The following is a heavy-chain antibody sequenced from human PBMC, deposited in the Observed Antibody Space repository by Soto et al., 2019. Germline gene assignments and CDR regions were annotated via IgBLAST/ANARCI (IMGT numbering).Heavy chain of an antibody. Sequence: QVQLVQSGAEVKKPGASVKVSCKASGYTFTSYDINWVRQATGQGREWMGWMNPNSGNTGYAQKFQGRDTMTSNTSIRKDYMELSSLGSEDTAVYYCASDGGLGAGYTSVDVWGQGTTVNVSS. D-gene: IGHD5-12*01. J-gene: IGHJ6*02. CDR3: ASDGGLGAGYTSVDV. CDR1: GYTFTSYD. V-gene: IGHV1-8*01. CDR2: MNPNSGNT.